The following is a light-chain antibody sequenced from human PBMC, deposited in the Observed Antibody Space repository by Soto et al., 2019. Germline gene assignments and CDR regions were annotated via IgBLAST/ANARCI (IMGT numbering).Light chain of an antibody. CDR1: QSIRSS. CDR3: QQSYSSLIT. CDR2: GAS. J-gene: IGKJ3*01. V-gene: IGKV1-39*01. Sequence: DIQMTQSPSSLSASVGDRVTITCLASQSIRSSLNWYQFKPGKAPKLLIYGASNLQSGVPSRFRGSGSGTDFTLTINNLQPEDFATYYCQQSYSSLITFGPGTKVDTK.